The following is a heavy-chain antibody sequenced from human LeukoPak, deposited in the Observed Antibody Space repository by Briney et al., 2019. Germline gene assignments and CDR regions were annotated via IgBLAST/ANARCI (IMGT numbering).Heavy chain of an antibody. V-gene: IGHV3-21*03. J-gene: IGHJ4*02. CDR2: ISSSSSYI. CDR3: TRDKGVTYYYGSGIPDY. CDR1: GFTFSSYS. D-gene: IGHD3-10*01. Sequence: GGSLRLSCAASGFTFSSYSMNWVRQAPGKGLEWVSSISSSSSYIYYADSVKGRFTISRDNAKNSLYLQMNSLKTEDTAVYYCTRDKGVTYYYGSGIPDYWGQGTLVTVSS.